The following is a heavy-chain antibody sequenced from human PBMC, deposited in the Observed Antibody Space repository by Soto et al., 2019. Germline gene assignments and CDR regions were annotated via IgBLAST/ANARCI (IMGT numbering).Heavy chain of an antibody. CDR3: ARGLERARKLWFGGCMDV. D-gene: IGHD3-10*01. V-gene: IGHV3-30-3*01. J-gene: IGHJ6*02. CDR2: ISYDGSNK. Sequence: GGSLRLSCAASGFTFSSYAMHWVRQAPGKGLEWVAAISYDGSNKYYADSVKGRFTISRDNSKNTLYLQMNSLRAEDTAVYYCARGLERARKLWFGGCMDVWGQGTTVTVSS. CDR1: GFTFSSYA.